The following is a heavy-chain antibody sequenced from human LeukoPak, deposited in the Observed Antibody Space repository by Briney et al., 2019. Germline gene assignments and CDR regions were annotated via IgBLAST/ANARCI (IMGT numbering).Heavy chain of an antibody. V-gene: IGHV4-31*03. CDR2: IYYSGST. J-gene: IGHJ4*02. D-gene: IGHD5-18*01. CDR3: ARAGPGAHVDTAMFERFVPYYFDY. Sequence: SQTLSLTCTVSGGSISSGGYYWSWIRQHPGKGLEWIGYIYYSGSTYYNPSLKSRVTISVDTSKNQFSLKLSSVTAADTAVYYCARAGPGAHVDTAMFERFVPYYFDYWGQGTLVTVSS. CDR1: GGSISSGGYY.